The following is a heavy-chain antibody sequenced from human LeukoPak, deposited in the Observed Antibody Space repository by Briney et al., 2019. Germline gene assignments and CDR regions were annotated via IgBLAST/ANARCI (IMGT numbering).Heavy chain of an antibody. CDR3: ARGGSSSWYCIDY. D-gene: IGHD6-13*01. V-gene: IGHV1-2*02. Sequence: GASVKVSCTASGYTFTGYYMHWVRQAPGQGLEWMGWINPNSGGTNYAQKFQGRVTMTRDTSISTAYMELSRLRSDDTAVYYCARGGSSSWYCIDYWGQGTLVTVSS. CDR2: INPNSGGT. J-gene: IGHJ4*02. CDR1: GYTFTGYY.